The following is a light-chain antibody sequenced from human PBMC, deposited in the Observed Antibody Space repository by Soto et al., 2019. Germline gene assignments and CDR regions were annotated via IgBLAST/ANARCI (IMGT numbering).Light chain of an antibody. CDR1: QSVSSSY. CDR3: QQYNNWPPIT. Sequence: PGERVTLSCRASQSVSSSYLTWYQQKPGQAPRLLIYNASNRTTGIPARFSGSGSGTDLTPTISSLEPEDFAVYYCQQYNNWPPITFGQGTRLEI. CDR2: NAS. J-gene: IGKJ5*01. V-gene: IGKV3D-7*01.